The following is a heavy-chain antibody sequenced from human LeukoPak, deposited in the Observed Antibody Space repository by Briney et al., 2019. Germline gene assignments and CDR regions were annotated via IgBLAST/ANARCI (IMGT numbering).Heavy chain of an antibody. Sequence: PGGSLRLPCAASGFTFSSYSMNWVRQAPGKGLERVSYISSSSSTIYYADSVKGRFTISRDNAKNSLYLQMNSLRAEDTAVYYCARDPTLYYYGSGSMLEFDYWGQGTLVTVSS. CDR3: ARDPTLYYYGSGSMLEFDY. D-gene: IGHD3-10*01. J-gene: IGHJ4*02. CDR1: GFTFSSYS. V-gene: IGHV3-48*01. CDR2: ISSSSSTI.